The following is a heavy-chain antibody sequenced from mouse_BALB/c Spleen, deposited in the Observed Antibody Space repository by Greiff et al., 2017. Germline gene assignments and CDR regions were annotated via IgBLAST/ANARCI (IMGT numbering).Heavy chain of an antibody. V-gene: IGHV5-17*02. CDR1: GFTFSSFG. CDR3: ARSSHYYGSSYDAMDY. Sequence: EVQLVESGGGLVQPGGSRKLSCAASGFTFSSFGMHWVRQAPEKGLEWVAYISSGSSTIYYADTVKGRFTISRDNPKNTLFLQMTSLRSEDTAMYYCARSSHYYGSSYDAMDYWGQGTSVTVSS. D-gene: IGHD1-1*01. J-gene: IGHJ4*01. CDR2: ISSGSSTI.